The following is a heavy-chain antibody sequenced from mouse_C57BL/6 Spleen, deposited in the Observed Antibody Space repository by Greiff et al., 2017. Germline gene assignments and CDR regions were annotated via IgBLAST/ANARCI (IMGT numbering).Heavy chain of an antibody. J-gene: IGHJ4*01. V-gene: IGHV5-17*01. CDR3: ACRYYGSSSYYYAMDY. D-gene: IGHD1-1*01. CDR2: ISSGSSTI. Sequence: DVHLVESGGGLVKPGGSLKLSCAASGFTFSDYGMHWVRQAPEKGLEWVAYISSGSSTIYYADTVKGRFTISRDNAKNTLFLQMTSLRSEDTALYYCACRYYGSSSYYYAMDYWGQGAPVTVSA. CDR1: GFTFSDYG.